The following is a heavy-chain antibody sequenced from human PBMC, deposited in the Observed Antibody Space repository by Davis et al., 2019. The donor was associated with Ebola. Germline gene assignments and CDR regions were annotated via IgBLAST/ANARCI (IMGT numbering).Heavy chain of an antibody. V-gene: IGHV3-23*01. CDR2: LSDIGTTT. CDR3: AKDSLPLPTSFDY. J-gene: IGHJ4*02. Sequence: GESLKISCAASGFTFTNYAMSWVRQAPGTGLEWVSSLSDIGTTTSYADSVTGRFTLSRDNSKYMLYLKMNNLRVGDTAVYYCAKDSLPLPTSFDYWGQGTLVTVSS. CDR1: GFTFTNYA. D-gene: IGHD2-2*01.